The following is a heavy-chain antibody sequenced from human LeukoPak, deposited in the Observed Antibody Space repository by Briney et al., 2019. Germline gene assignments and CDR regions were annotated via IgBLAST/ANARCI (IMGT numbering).Heavy chain of an antibody. V-gene: IGHV3-48*01. CDR2: IRGSSSTI. Sequence: GGSLRLSCVASGFTFSSSSMNWVRQAPGKGLEWVSYIRGSSSTIYYADSVKGRFTISRDNAKNSLYLQMNSLRAEDTAVYYCARDLWDYFGSGTYYYYAMDVWGQGTTVTVS. J-gene: IGHJ6*02. CDR1: GFTFSSSS. D-gene: IGHD3-10*01. CDR3: ARDLWDYFGSGTYYYYAMDV.